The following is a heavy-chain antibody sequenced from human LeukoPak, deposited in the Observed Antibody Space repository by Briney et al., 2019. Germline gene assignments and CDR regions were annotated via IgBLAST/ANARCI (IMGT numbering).Heavy chain of an antibody. Sequence: SGPTLLNPTQTLTLTCSFSGFSLSTSGMRVSWIRHPPGKALKWIARINWGDDKIYSTSLRTRLTLSKDTSKIQVVLTMSNMDPVDTATYYCARTTPTGYLDYWGQGTLVTVSS. CDR1: GFSLSTSGMR. V-gene: IGHV2-70*04. CDR3: ARTTPTGYLDY. CDR2: INWGDDK. J-gene: IGHJ4*02. D-gene: IGHD2-8*02.